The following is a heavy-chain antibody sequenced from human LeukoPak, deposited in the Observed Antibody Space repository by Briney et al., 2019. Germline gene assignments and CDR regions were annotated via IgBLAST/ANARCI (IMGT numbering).Heavy chain of an antibody. CDR1: GFTFSIYS. Sequence: EGSLRLSCAASGFTFSIYSLNWVRQAPGKGLEWVSSISSTSGYIYYADSVKGRFTISRDNAKNSLYLQMNSLRAEDTAVYYCARGVRYYDILTGNYPTYCYGMDVWGQGTTVTVSS. CDR3: ARGVRYYDILTGNYPTYCYGMDV. J-gene: IGHJ6*02. CDR2: ISSTSGYI. V-gene: IGHV3-21*01. D-gene: IGHD3-9*01.